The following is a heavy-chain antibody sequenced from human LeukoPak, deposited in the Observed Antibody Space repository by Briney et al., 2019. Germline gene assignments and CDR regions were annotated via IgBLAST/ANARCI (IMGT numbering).Heavy chain of an antibody. V-gene: IGHV3-23*01. CDR3: ARDLPGRRITIFGVPINRGGITENYYYYGMDV. CDR2: ISGSGGST. J-gene: IGHJ6*02. CDR1: GFTFSSYA. D-gene: IGHD3-3*01. Sequence: PGGSLRLSCAASGFTFSSYAMSWVRQAPGKGLEWVSAISGSGGSTYYADSVKGRFTISRDNSKNTLYLQMNSLRAEDTAVYYCARDLPGRRITIFGVPINRGGITENYYYYGMDVWGQGTTVTVSS.